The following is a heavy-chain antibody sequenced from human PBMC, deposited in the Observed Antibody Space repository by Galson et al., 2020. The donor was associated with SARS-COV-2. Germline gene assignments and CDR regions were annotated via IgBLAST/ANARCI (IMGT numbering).Heavy chain of an antibody. CDR2: ISYDGSNK. CDR1: GFTFSSYG. D-gene: IGHD2-15*01. V-gene: IGHV3-30*03. J-gene: IGHJ2*01. Sequence: GESLKLSCAASGFTFSSYGMHWVRQAPGKGLEWVAVISYDGSNKYYADSVKGRFTISRDNSKNTLYLQMNSLRAEDTAVYYCASGYCSGGSCYSQDWYFDLWGRGTLVTVSS. CDR3: ASGYCSGGSCYSQDWYFDL.